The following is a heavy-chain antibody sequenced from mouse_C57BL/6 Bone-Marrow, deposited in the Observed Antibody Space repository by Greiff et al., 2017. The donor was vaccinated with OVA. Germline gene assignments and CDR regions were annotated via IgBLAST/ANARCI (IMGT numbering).Heavy chain of an antibody. J-gene: IGHJ2*01. CDR3: ARDTHYYGDY. CDR2: ISDGGSYT. CDR1: GFTFSSYA. V-gene: IGHV5-4*01. Sequence: EVQGVESGGGLVKPGGSLKLSCAASGFTFSSYAMSWVRQTPEKRLEWVATISDGGSYTYYPDNVKGRFTISRDNAKNNLYLQRSHLKSEDTAMYYCARDTHYYGDYWGQGTTLTVSS.